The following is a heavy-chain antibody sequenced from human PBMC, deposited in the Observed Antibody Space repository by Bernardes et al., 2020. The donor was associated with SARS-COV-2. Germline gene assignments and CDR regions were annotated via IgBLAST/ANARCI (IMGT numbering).Heavy chain of an antibody. J-gene: IGHJ4*02. D-gene: IGHD2-2*01. CDR1: GFTFSNYA. V-gene: IGHV3-23*01. CDR2: ISGSGDGT. CDR3: GPGQGGYCSSTSCLAYDY. Sequence: GGSLRLSCAASGFTFSNYAMSWVRQAPGKGLEWVSAISGSGDGTYYADSVKGRFTISRDNSKNTLYLQINSLRAEDTAVYYCGPGQGGYCSSTSCLAYDYWGQGTLVTVSS.